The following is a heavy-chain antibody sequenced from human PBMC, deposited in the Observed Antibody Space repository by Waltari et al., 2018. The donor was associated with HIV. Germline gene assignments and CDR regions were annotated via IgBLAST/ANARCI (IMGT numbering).Heavy chain of an antibody. J-gene: IGHJ6*02. Sequence: QVQLQESGPGLVKPSETLSLTCAVSGYSISSGYYWGWIRQPPGKGLEWIGSIYHSGSTYYNPSLKSRVTISVDTSKNQFSLKLSSVTAADTAVYYCARAPYYYYGMDVWGQGTTVTVSS. CDR3: ARAPYYYYGMDV. V-gene: IGHV4-38-2*01. CDR2: IYHSGST. CDR1: GYSISSGYY.